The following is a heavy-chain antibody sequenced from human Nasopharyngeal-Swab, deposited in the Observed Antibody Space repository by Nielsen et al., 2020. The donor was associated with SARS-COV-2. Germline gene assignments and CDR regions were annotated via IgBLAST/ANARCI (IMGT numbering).Heavy chain of an antibody. D-gene: IGHD2-21*01. V-gene: IGHV3-64*01. CDR1: GFTFSGYA. CDR2: ISSDGRST. Sequence: GGSLRLSFAASGFTFSGYAMYWVRQAPGKGLEYVSLISSDGRSTYYANSMKGKFTVSRDNSKNTLYLQMGSLRAEDMAVYYCAGERCGGDCYSDYWGQGTLVTVSS. CDR3: AGERCGGDCYSDY. J-gene: IGHJ4*02.